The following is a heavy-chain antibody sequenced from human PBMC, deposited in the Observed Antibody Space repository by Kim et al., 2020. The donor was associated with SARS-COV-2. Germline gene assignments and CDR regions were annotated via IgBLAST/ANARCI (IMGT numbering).Heavy chain of an antibody. CDR2: TYYRSKWYS. Sequence: SQTLSLTCVISGDSVSTNSAAWNWIRQSPSRGLEWLSRTYYRSKWYSDYAGSVKGRITISPDTSKNQLSLQMNSVTPEDTAVYYCVRDQYRLLKNWGQGTLVTVSS. J-gene: IGHJ4*02. V-gene: IGHV6-1*01. CDR1: GDSVSTNSAA. CDR3: VRDQYRLLKN. D-gene: IGHD2-2*01.